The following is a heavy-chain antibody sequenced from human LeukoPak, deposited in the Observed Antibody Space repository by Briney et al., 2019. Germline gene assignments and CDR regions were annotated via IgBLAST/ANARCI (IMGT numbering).Heavy chain of an antibody. D-gene: IGHD2-21*01. CDR1: GYTLTELS. CDR3: ATEVFTQESYGMDV. J-gene: IGHJ6*02. CDR2: FDPEDGET. V-gene: IGHV1-24*01. Sequence: ASVKVSCKVSGYTLTELSMHWVRQAPGKGLEWMGGFDPEDGETIYAQKFQGRVTMTEDTSTDTAYMELSSLRSEDTAVYYCATEVFTQESYGMDVWGQGTTVTVSS.